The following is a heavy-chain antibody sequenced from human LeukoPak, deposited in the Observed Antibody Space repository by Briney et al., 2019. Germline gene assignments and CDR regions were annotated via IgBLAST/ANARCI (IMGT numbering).Heavy chain of an antibody. CDR2: IIPIFGTA. Sequence: SVKVSCKASVGTFSSYAISWVRQAPGQGLEWMGGIIPIFGTANYAQKFQGRVTITADESTSTAYMELSSLRSEDTAVYYCARDCCSVFRWYFDLWGRGTPVTVSS. CDR3: ARDCCSVFRWYFDL. V-gene: IGHV1-69*13. D-gene: IGHD2-15*01. CDR1: VGTFSSYA. J-gene: IGHJ2*01.